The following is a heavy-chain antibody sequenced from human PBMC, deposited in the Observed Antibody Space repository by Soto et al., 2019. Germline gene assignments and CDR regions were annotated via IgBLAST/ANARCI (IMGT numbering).Heavy chain of an antibody. V-gene: IGHV1-18*04. CDR1: GYTVTNYG. CDR3: AREEYREVDH. CDR2: ISTYSGHT. D-gene: IGHD3-10*01. Sequence: QVQLVQSGAEVKEPGASVKVSCKASGYTVTNYGISWVRPATGQGLAWMGWISTYSGHTDFAQSFQGRVTMATDTATTTAYMELRSLTSDDTAVYYCAREEYREVDHWGQGTLVTVSS. J-gene: IGHJ4*02.